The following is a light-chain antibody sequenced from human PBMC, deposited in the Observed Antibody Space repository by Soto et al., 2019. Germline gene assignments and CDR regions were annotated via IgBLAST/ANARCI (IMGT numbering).Light chain of an antibody. CDR1: SSDVGGYNY. CDR2: DXS. V-gene: IGLV2-14*01. CDR3: SSYTSSYV. Sequence: QSALTQPASVSGSPGQSITISCTGTSSDVGGYNYVSWYQQHPGKAPKLMXXDXSTXPSXXXNRFSGSKSGNTASLTISGXXXXXXXDYYCSSYTSSYVFGTGTKVTVL. J-gene: IGLJ1*01.